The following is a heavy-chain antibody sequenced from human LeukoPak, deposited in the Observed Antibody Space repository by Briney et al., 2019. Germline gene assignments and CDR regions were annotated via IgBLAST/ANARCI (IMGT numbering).Heavy chain of an antibody. Sequence: LAGGSLRLSCAASGFTFSNYWMSWVRQAPGKGLEWVANTKTDGSEKYYLESVRGRFTISRDNAKNSLYLQMNSLRADDTAIYYCASTSWELPDYWGQGTLVTVSS. CDR2: TKTDGSEK. V-gene: IGHV3-7*01. CDR3: ASTSWELPDY. CDR1: GFTFSNYW. J-gene: IGHJ4*02. D-gene: IGHD1-26*01.